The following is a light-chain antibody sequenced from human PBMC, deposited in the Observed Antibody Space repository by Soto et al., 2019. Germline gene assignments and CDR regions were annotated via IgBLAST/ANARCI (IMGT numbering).Light chain of an antibody. J-gene: IGKJ1*01. V-gene: IGKV3-15*01. CDR3: QQYNNRPHT. CDR2: GAS. CDR1: QSVAGN. Sequence: EIVMTQSPATLSVSPGERATLSCRASQSVAGNLAWYQQKPGQAPRLLIYGASTRATGFPARFSGSGSGTEFTLTISSLQPEDFAVYYCQQYNNRPHTFGQGTKVEIK.